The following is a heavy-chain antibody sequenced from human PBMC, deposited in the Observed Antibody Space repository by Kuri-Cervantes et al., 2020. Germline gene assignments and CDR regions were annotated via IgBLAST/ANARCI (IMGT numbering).Heavy chain of an antibody. V-gene: IGHV3-21*03. CDR1: GFSFNTYS. J-gene: IGHJ6*03. Sequence: GESLRLSCAVSGFSFNTYSINWVRQAPGRGLEWVSSISSMSNYIYYADSVKGRFTISRDNTKNSLYLQMNSLRAEDTAVYYCARAVAGSGYYYYYMDVWGKGTTVTVSS. CDR3: ARAVAGSGYYYYYMDV. CDR2: ISSMSNYI. D-gene: IGHD6-19*01.